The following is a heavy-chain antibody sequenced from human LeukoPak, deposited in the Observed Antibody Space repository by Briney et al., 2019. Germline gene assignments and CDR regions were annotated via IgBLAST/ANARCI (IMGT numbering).Heavy chain of an antibody. CDR2: ISAYNGNT. Sequence: ASVKVSCKASGYTFTSYGISWVRQAPGQGLEGMGWISAYNGNTNYAQKLQGRVTMTTDTSTSTAYMELRSLRSDDTAVYYCARDPRVTAIRRLDAFDIWGQGTMVTVSS. D-gene: IGHD2-21*02. J-gene: IGHJ3*02. CDR1: GYTFTSYG. CDR3: ARDPRVTAIRRLDAFDI. V-gene: IGHV1-18*01.